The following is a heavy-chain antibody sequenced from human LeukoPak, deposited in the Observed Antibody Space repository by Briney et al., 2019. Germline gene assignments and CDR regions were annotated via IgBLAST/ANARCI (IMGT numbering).Heavy chain of an antibody. CDR3: ARAPLGYYDSSGYPGT. Sequence: PGGSLRLSCAASGFTFSSYSMNWVRQAPGKGLEWVSSISSSSSYIYYADSVKGRFTISRDNAKNSLYLQMNSLRAEDTAVYYCARAPLGYYDSSGYPGTWGQGTPVTVSS. CDR2: ISSSSSYI. J-gene: IGHJ5*02. D-gene: IGHD3-22*01. V-gene: IGHV3-21*01. CDR1: GFTFSSYS.